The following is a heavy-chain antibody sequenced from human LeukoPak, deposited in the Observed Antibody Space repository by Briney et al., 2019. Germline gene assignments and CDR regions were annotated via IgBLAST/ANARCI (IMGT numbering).Heavy chain of an antibody. CDR3: VRERSRQIYYGMDV. CDR2: INAGNGNT. Sequence: ASVKVSCKASGYTFTSYAMHWVRQAPGQRLEWMGWINAGNGNTKYSQKFQGRVTITRDTSASTAYMELSSLRVEDTAVYYCVRERSRQIYYGMDVWGQGTTVTVSS. V-gene: IGHV1-3*01. J-gene: IGHJ6*02. CDR1: GYTFTSYA.